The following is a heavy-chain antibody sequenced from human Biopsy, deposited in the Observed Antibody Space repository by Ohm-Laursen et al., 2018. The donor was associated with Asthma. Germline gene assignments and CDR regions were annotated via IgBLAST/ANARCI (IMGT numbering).Heavy chain of an antibody. V-gene: IGHV4-31*02. D-gene: IGHD2-8*01. CDR1: GGSISSSSYY. J-gene: IGHJ5*01. CDR3: ARDLSGYCTSSACYGFDS. Sequence: TLSLTCTVSGGSISSSSYYWGWIRQPPGKGLEWIGYIYYSGSTYYNPSLKSRVTISVDTSKNQFSLKLSSVTAADTAVYYCARDLSGYCTSSACYGFDSWGQGTLVTVSS. CDR2: IYYSGST.